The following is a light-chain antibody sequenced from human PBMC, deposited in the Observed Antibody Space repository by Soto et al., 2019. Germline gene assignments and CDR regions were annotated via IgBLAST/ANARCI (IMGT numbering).Light chain of an antibody. J-gene: IGKJ1*01. CDR2: VAS. V-gene: IGKV1-39*01. Sequence: DIQMTHSPSPLSASIGDRVTSTCRASQKIRTSLNWYQHNPGQAPKLLIYVASSLESGVPSRFSGSGSGTEFSLSISSLQPEDFATYYCQQSYTTPRTFGQGTKLDIK. CDR1: QKIRTS. CDR3: QQSYTTPRT.